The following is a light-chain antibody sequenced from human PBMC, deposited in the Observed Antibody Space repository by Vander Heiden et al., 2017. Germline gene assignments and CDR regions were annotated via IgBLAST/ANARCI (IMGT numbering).Light chain of an antibody. Sequence: DIQITQSPSPLSAPVGDRATITCRASQSISSWLAWYQQKPGKAPKLLIYDASSLESGVPSRFSGSGSGTEFTLTISSLQPDDFATYYCQQYNTYPLTFGGGTKVEIK. V-gene: IGKV1-5*01. CDR3: QQYNTYPLT. CDR1: QSISSW. J-gene: IGKJ4*01. CDR2: DAS.